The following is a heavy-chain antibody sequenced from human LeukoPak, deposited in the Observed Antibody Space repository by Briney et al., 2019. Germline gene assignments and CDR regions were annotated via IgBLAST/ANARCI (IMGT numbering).Heavy chain of an antibody. D-gene: IGHD1-7*01. CDR3: AKDEGNWNYNLASQTYD. CDR2: ISSSSSTI. V-gene: IGHV3-48*01. J-gene: IGHJ4*02. CDR1: GFTFSSYS. Sequence: GGSLRLSCAASGFTFSSYSMNWVRQAPGKGLEWVSYISSSSSTIYYADSVKGRFTISRDNSKNTLYLQMSSLRAEDTAVYYCAKDEGNWNYNLASQTYDWGQGTLVTVSS.